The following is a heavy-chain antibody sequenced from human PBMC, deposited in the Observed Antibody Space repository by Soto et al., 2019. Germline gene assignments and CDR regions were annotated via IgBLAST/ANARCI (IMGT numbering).Heavy chain of an antibody. J-gene: IGHJ3*02. CDR3: AKDRWELLNGFDAFDI. V-gene: IGHV3-23*01. D-gene: IGHD1-26*01. CDR1: GFTFSSYA. Sequence: VGSLRLSCAASGFTFSSYAMSWVRQAPGKGLEWVSAISGSGGSTYYADSVKGRFTISRDNSKNTLYLQMNSLRAEDTAVYYCAKDRWELLNGFDAFDIWGQGTMVIVSS. CDR2: ISGSGGST.